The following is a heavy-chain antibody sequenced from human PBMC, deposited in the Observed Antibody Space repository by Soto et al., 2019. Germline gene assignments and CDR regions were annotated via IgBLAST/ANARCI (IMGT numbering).Heavy chain of an antibody. V-gene: IGHV3-23*01. CDR2: ISGSGGST. CDR1: GFTFSSYA. Sequence: GGSLRLSCAASGFTFSSYAMSWVRQAPGKGLEWVSAISGSGGSTYYADSVKGRFTISRDNSKNTLYLQMNGLRAEDTAVYYCAKGNVVVVAAGDAFDIWGQGTMVTV. CDR3: AKGNVVVVAAGDAFDI. J-gene: IGHJ3*02. D-gene: IGHD2-15*01.